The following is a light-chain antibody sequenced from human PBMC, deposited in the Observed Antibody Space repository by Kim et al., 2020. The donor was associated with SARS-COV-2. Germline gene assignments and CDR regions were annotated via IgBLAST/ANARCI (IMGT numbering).Light chain of an antibody. CDR1: NSGSKS. CDR2: YDS. J-gene: IGLJ3*02. Sequence: ASGKTARITCGGNNSGSKSVHWYQQKPGQAPVLVIYYDSDRPSGIPERFSGSNSGNTATLTISRVEAGDEADYYCQVWDSSSDHWVFGGGTQLTFL. CDR3: QVWDSSSDHWV. V-gene: IGLV3-21*04.